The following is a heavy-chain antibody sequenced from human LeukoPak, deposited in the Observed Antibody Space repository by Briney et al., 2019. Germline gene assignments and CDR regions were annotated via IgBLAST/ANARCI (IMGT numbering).Heavy chain of an antibody. CDR1: GLTFSNAY. D-gene: IGHD2-21*02. J-gene: IGHJ4*02. CDR2: IKSQADGGTA. V-gene: IGHV3-15*01. Sequence: PGGSLRLSCVVSGLTFSNAYISWVRQAPGKGLEWVGRIKSQADGGTADFAASVKGLFSISRDDSKNTVCLQVNSPKSEDTAMYYCTTETHGDYYVFDYWGQRTLVSASS. CDR3: TTETHGDYYVFDY.